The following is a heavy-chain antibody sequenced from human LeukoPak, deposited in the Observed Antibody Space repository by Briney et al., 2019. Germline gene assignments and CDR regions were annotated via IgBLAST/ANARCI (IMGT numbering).Heavy chain of an antibody. D-gene: IGHD3-10*01. CDR2: IHTSGSA. CDR3: ARVSLVRGAPDYYFDY. V-gene: IGHV4-4*07. J-gene: IGHJ4*02. CDR1: GGSIGRYY. Sequence: SETLSLTCTVSGGSIGRYYWSWIRQPAGKGLEWIGRIHTSGSANYNPSLKSRVTMSVDTSQIQFSLQLTSVTAADTAVYYCARVSLVRGAPDYYFDYWGQGTLVTVSS.